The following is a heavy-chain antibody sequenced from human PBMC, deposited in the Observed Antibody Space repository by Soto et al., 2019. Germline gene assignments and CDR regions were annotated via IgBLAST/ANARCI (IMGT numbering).Heavy chain of an antibody. V-gene: IGHV1-18*01. CDR2: ISAYNGNT. D-gene: IGHD6-19*01. J-gene: IGHJ6*02. CDR3: ARDNVLAVAGYYYYGMDV. Sequence: ASVKVSCKASGYTFTSYGISWVRQAPGQGLEWMGWISAYNGNTNYAQKLQGRVTMTTDTSTSTAYMELRSLRSDDTAVYYCARDNVLAVAGYYYYGMDVWGQGTTVTVSS. CDR1: GYTFTSYG.